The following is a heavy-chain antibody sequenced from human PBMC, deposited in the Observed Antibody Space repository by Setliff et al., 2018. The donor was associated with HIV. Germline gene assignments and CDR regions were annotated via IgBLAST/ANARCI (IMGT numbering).Heavy chain of an antibody. CDR2: ISTYNGNT. CDR1: GDTFTKYG. D-gene: IGHD6-19*01. V-gene: IGHV1-18*01. CDR3: ARGGREQWLVA. Sequence: GASVKVSCKASGDTFTKYGIGWVRQAPGQGLEWMGWISTYNGNTNYAQKLQGRVTMTTDTSTTTAYMELRSLKSDDTAIYFCARGGREQWLVAWGQGQWSPSPQ. J-gene: IGHJ3*01.